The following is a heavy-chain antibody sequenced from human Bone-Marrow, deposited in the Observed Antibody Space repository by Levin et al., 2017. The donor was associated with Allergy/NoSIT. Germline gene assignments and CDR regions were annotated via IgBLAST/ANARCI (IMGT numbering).Heavy chain of an antibody. CDR1: GFTFSSYG. Sequence: PGGSLRLSCAASGFTFSSYGMHWVRQAPGKGLEWVAVIWYDGSNKYYADSVKGRFTISRDNSKNTLYLQMNSLRAEDTAVYYCARDGPPYYYGMDVWGQGTTVTVSS. CDR3: ARDGPPYYYGMDV. CDR2: IWYDGSNK. J-gene: IGHJ6*02. V-gene: IGHV3-33*01.